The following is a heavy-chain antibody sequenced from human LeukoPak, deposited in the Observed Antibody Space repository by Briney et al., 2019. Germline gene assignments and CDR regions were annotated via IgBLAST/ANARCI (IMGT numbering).Heavy chain of an antibody. CDR3: AKDRVGGILTGYIDY. D-gene: IGHD3-9*01. CDR2: ISYDGSNK. J-gene: IGHJ4*02. CDR1: GFTFSSYG. Sequence: PGGPLRLSCAASGFTFSSYGMHWVRQAPGKGLEWVAVISYDGSNKYYADSVKGRFTISRDNSKNTLYLQMNSLRAEDTAVYYRAKDRVGGILTGYIDYWGQGTLVTVSS. V-gene: IGHV3-30*18.